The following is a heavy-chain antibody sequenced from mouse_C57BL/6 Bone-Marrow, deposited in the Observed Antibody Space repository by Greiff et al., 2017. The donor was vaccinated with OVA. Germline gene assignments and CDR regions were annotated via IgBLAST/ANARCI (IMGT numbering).Heavy chain of an antibody. V-gene: IGHV1-55*01. CDR2: IYPGSGST. Sequence: QVQLQQPGAELVRPGASVKLSCKASGYTFTSYWIHWVKQRPGQGLEWIGDIYPGSGSTNYNEKFKGKATLTVDTSSSTAYMQLSSLTSEDSAVYYCARSGDGCRYYFDDWGKGTTVTVSS. D-gene: IGHD1-1*02. CDR3: ARSGDGCRYYFDD. CDR1: GYTFTSYW. J-gene: IGHJ1*03.